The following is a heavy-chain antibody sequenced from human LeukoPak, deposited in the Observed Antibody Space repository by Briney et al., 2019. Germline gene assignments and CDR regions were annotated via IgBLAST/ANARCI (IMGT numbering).Heavy chain of an antibody. CDR2: INHSGST. CDR3: ARGDDSSGYYPFDY. CDR1: GGSFSGYY. Sequence: PSETLSLTCAVYGGSFSGYYWSWIRQPPGKGLEWIGEINHSGSTNYNPSLKSRVTISVDTSKNQFFLKLSSVTAADTAVYYCARGDDSSGYYPFDYWGQGTLVTVSS. D-gene: IGHD3-22*01. V-gene: IGHV4-34*01. J-gene: IGHJ4*02.